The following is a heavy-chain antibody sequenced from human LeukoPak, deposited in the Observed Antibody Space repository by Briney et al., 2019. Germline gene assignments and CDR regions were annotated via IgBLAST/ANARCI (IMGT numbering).Heavy chain of an antibody. J-gene: IGHJ4*02. CDR3: TRESGAFSPFGF. CDR2: VHLNGAT. CDR1: GGSIITTNW. V-gene: IGHV4-4*02. Sequence: SGTLSLTCGVSGGSIITTNWWSWVRQPPGKGLEWIGEVHLNGATNYNPSLESRVSMSIDKSKNQLPLKLSSVTAADTATYYCTRESGAFSPFGFWGQGTLVTVSS. D-gene: IGHD1-26*01.